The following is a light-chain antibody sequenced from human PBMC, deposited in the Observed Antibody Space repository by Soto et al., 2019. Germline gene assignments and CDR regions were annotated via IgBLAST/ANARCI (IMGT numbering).Light chain of an antibody. CDR3: SSYAGSNNVV. V-gene: IGLV2-8*01. J-gene: IGLJ2*01. Sequence: QSALTQPPSASGSPGQSVTISCTGSSSDLGGYSYVSWYQQHPGKAPKLMIYEVSKRPSGVPDRFSGSKSGSTASLTVSGLQAEDEADYYCSSYAGSNNVVFGGGPKVTVL. CDR2: EVS. CDR1: SSDLGGYSY.